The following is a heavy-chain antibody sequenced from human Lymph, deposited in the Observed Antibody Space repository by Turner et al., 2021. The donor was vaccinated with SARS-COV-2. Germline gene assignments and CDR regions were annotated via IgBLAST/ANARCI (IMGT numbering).Heavy chain of an antibody. V-gene: IGHV3-30-3*01. CDR2: ISYDGSNK. J-gene: IGHJ5*02. CDR1: GFTVSSYA. CDR3: ARSSIAARSWFDP. D-gene: IGHD6-6*01. Sequence: QVQLVDSGGGVVQPGRSLRLSCSASGFTVSSYAMHWVRQAPGKGLEWVAVISYDGSNKYYADSVKGRFTISRDNSKNTLYLQMNSLRAEETAVYYCARSSIAARSWFDPWGQGTLVTVSS.